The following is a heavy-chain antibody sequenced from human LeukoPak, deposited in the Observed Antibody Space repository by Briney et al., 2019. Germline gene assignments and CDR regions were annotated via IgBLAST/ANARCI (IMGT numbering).Heavy chain of an antibody. CDR1: GGSISSSSYD. CDR2: IYYSGST. Sequence: SQTLSLTCTVAGGSISSSSYDWGWLCQPPGKGLEWIGSIYYSGSTYYNPSLKSRVTISVDTSKNQFSLKLSSVTAADTAVYYCAREIGLGGGYCSSTSCDGAFDIWGQGTMVTVSS. J-gene: IGHJ3*02. CDR3: AREIGLGGGYCSSTSCDGAFDI. D-gene: IGHD2-2*01. V-gene: IGHV4-39*07.